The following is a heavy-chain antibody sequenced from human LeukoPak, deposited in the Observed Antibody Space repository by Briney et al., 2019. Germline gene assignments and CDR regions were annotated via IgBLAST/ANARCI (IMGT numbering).Heavy chain of an antibody. J-gene: IGHJ4*02. D-gene: IGHD5-24*01. CDR2: ISWNSGSI. CDR3: AKPYHRRDGYNTHPLDY. CDR1: GFTFDDYA. V-gene: IGHV3-9*01. Sequence: PGGSLRLSCAASGFTFDDYAMHWVRQAPGKGLEWVSGISWNSGSIGYADSVKGRFTISRDNAKNSLYLQMNSLRAEDTAAYYCAKPYHRRDGYNTHPLDYWGQGTLVTVSS.